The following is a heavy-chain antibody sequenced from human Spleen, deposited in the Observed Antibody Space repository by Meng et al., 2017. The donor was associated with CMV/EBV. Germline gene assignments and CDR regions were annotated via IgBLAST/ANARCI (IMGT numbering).Heavy chain of an antibody. CDR2: ISNSGGST. CDR3: AKVEYDFWSACPACYGMVV. J-gene: IGHJ6*02. Sequence: GESLKISCAASGFTFSSYAMSWVRQAPGKGLEWVSIISNSGGSTYYADSVKGRFTISRDNSKNTLYLQMNSLRADDTATYYCAKVEYDFWSACPACYGMVVWGQGTTVTVSS. V-gene: IGHV3-23*01. CDR1: GFTFSSYA. D-gene: IGHD3-3*01.